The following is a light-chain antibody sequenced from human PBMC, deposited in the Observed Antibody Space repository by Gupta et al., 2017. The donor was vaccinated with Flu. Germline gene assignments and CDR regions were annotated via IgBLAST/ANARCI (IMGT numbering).Light chain of an antibody. CDR3: AASDDSLNSVL. V-gene: IGLV1-44*01. Sequence: SELPQPPAASGTPGQRVTMACSGSTSNIGRNTVKWYQQVPGTAPKLLIYSLNPRPSGVPARCSAATSGASSSLAISGLQSEDEADDYCAASDDSLNSVLFGGGTKLTVL. CDR2: SLN. CDR1: TSNIGRNT. J-gene: IGLJ2*01.